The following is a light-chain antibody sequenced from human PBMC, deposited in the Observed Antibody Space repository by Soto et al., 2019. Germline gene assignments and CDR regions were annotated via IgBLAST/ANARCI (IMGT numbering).Light chain of an antibody. J-gene: IGKJ3*01. CDR3: QQYGSSLFT. V-gene: IGKV3-20*01. Sequence: EIVLTQSPGTLSLSPGERATLSCRASQSVSSSYLAWYQQKPGQAPRLLIYGASSRATGIPDRFSGSGSGEDFTLSISSLEPEDFAVYYCQQYGSSLFTFGPGTKVDLK. CDR1: QSVSSSY. CDR2: GAS.